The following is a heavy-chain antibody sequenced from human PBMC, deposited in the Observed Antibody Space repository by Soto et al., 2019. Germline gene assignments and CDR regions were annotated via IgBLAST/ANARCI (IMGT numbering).Heavy chain of an antibody. CDR1: GFTFSSYS. CDR2: ISSSSSYI. V-gene: IGHV3-21*01. J-gene: IGHJ4*02. Sequence: GESLKISCAASGFTFSSYSMNWVRQAPGKGLEWVSSISSSSSYIYYADSVKGRFTISRDNAKNSLYLQMNSLRAEDTAVYYCARDGNLWFGEFPLDYWGQGTLVTVSS. CDR3: ARDGNLWFGEFPLDY. D-gene: IGHD3-10*01.